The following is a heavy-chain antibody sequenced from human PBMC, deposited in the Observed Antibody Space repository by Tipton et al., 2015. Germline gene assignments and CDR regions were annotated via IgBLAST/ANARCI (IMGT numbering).Heavy chain of an antibody. D-gene: IGHD5-24*01. CDR1: GGSVNSANYY. CDR2: ISYSGST. J-gene: IGHJ6*02. V-gene: IGHV4-61*01. Sequence: TLSLTCTVSGGSVNSANYYWSWIRQPPGKGPEWIGYISYSGSTHYNPSLKSRVAISVDTSKNQFSLTLKSVTAADTAVYYCARDLEHGMDVWGQGTTVTVSS. CDR3: ARDLEHGMDV.